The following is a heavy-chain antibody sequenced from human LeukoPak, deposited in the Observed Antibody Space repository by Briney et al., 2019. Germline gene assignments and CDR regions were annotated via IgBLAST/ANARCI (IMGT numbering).Heavy chain of an antibody. Sequence: GVSLRLPCVASGLTFSNYAMTWVRQAPGKGLEWVSGISGSGTTTFYAESVKGRFTISRDNSKNTLSLQMNSLRAEDTAIYHCAKLSVVTTMLGAFDLWGQGTMVTVSS. CDR2: ISGSGTTT. J-gene: IGHJ3*01. D-gene: IGHD4-23*01. CDR3: AKLSVVTTMLGAFDL. V-gene: IGHV3-23*01. CDR1: GLTFSNYA.